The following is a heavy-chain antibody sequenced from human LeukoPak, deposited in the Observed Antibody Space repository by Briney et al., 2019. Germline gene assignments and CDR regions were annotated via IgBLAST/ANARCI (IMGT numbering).Heavy chain of an antibody. CDR3: ARDASGWTTGSSSSRDV. Sequence: GGSLRLSCAASRFSFSAYSMSWVRQAPGKGREWVSSISADSSYIYYADSVKGRFTISRDNAKNSLYLQMNSLRAEDTAVYYCARDASGWTTGSSSSRDVWGKGTTVTVSS. CDR2: ISADSSYI. D-gene: IGHD6-6*01. CDR1: RFSFSAYS. V-gene: IGHV3-21*01. J-gene: IGHJ6*04.